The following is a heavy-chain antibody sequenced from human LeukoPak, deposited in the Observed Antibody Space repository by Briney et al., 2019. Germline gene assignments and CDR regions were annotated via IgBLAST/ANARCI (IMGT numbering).Heavy chain of an antibody. CDR3: AHSGYYDSSGYYYPYFDY. V-gene: IGHV2-5*02. CDR2: IYWDDDK. J-gene: IGHJ4*02. CDR1: GFSLSTSGVG. Sequence: SGPTLVNPTQTLTLTCTFSGFSLSTSGVGVGWIRQPPGKALEWLALIYWDDDKRYSPSLKSRLTITKDTSKNQVVLTMTNMDPVDTATYYCAHSGYYDSSGYYYPYFDYWGQGTLVTVSS. D-gene: IGHD3-22*01.